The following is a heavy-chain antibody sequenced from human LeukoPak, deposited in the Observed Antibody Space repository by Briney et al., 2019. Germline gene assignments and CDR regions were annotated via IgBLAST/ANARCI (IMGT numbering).Heavy chain of an antibody. CDR1: GFTFSSYW. D-gene: IGHD3-9*01. V-gene: IGHV3-74*01. J-gene: IGHJ4*02. Sequence: GGSLRLSCAASGFTFSSYWMHWVRQAPGMGLVWVSRISGDGSTTSYADSVKGRFTISRDNTKNTLYLQMNSLRAEDTAVYYCARLDILTGNYYYFNFWGQGTLVTVSS. CDR2: ISGDGSTT. CDR3: ARLDILTGNYYYFNF.